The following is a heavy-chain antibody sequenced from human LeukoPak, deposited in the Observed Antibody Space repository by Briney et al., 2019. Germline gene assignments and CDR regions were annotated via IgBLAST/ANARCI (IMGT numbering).Heavy chain of an antibody. V-gene: IGHV4-34*01. J-gene: IGHJ3*02. CDR1: GFTFSSYS. D-gene: IGHD3-3*01. Sequence: GSLRLSCAASGFTFSSYSMNWIRQPPGKGLEWIGEINHSGSTNYNPSLKSRVTISEDTSKNQFSLKLSSVTAADTAVYYCARAFRGIFGVFEAFDIWGQGTMVTVSS. CDR3: ARAFRGIFGVFEAFDI. CDR2: INHSGST.